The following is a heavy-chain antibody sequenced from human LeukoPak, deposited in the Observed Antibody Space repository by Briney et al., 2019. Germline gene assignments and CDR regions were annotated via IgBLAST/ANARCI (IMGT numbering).Heavy chain of an antibody. CDR3: AKDRDCSSTGCYVFAN. D-gene: IGHD2-2*01. CDR2: ISGDGEST. V-gene: IGHV3-23*01. CDR1: GVTLRNYA. J-gene: IGHJ4*02. Sequence: QAGRSLRLSCAASGVTLRNYAMTWIRQAPGKGLQWVSVISGDGESTYYADSVRGRFTISRDNSKNTMYLQMNNLRAEDTAIYYCAKDRDCSSTGCYVFANWGQGTLVTVSS.